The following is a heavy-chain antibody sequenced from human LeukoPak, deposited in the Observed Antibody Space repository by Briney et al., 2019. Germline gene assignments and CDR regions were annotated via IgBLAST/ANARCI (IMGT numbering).Heavy chain of an antibody. V-gene: IGHV1-2*02. CDR2: INPNSGGT. D-gene: IGHD1-26*01. J-gene: IGHJ4*02. Sequence: ASVRVSCKASGYTFTNYGITWVRQAPGQGLEWMGWINPNSGGTNYAQKFQGRVTMTRDTSISTAYMELSRLRSDDTAVYYCARVGSLGRGGSYYGYWGQGTLVTVSS. CDR3: ARVGSLGRGGSYYGY. CDR1: GYTFTNYG.